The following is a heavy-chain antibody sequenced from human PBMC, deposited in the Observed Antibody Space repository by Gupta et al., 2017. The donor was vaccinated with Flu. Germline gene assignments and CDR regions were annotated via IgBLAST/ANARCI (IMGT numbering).Heavy chain of an antibody. CDR2: VNSDGTTT. CDR1: GFIFTDYR. Sequence: DVQLVQSGGDLVQPGGSLRLSCAASGFIFTDYRMHWIRQVPGEGPVWVARVNSDGTTTVYADAVKGRFTISRDNTKNTLYLQMGSLRAEDTAVYYCAIGLTVVDPDAFDIWGQETMVTVSS. CDR3: AIGLTVVDPDAFDI. J-gene: IGHJ3*02. D-gene: IGHD2-15*01. V-gene: IGHV3-74*01.